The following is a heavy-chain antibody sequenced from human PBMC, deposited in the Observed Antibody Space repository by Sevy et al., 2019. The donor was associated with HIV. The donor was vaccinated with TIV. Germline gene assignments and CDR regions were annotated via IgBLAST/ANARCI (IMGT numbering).Heavy chain of an antibody. CDR3: ARGRTPLWFGELSPFDY. Sequence: GGSLRLSCAASGFTFSSYSMNWVRQAPGKGLEWVSYISSSSSTIYYADSVKGRFTISRDNAKNSLYLQMNSLRAEDTAVYYCARGRTPLWFGELSPFDYWGQGTLVTVSS. J-gene: IGHJ4*02. CDR1: GFTFSSYS. CDR2: ISSSSSTI. D-gene: IGHD3-10*01. V-gene: IGHV3-48*01.